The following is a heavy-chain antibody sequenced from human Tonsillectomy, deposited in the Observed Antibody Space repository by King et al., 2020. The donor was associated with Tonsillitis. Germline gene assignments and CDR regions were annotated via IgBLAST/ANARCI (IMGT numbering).Heavy chain of an antibody. V-gene: IGHV3-74*01. D-gene: IGHD3-10*01. CDR3: ASIHYYGSTIFDS. CDR2: INRDGSIT. Sequence: VQLVESGGGLVQIGGSLRVSCKASGFSFSSYWMHWVRQAPGKGLVWVSRINRDGSITTYADSVKGRVTISRDNAKNTLYLQMNNLRAEDTAVYYCASIHYYGSTIFDSWGQGTLVTVSS. CDR1: GFSFSSYW. J-gene: IGHJ4*02.